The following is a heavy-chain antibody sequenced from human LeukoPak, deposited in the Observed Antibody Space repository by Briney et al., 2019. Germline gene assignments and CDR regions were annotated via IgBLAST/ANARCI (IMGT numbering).Heavy chain of an antibody. CDR1: GGSFSGYY. V-gene: IGHV4-34*01. J-gene: IGHJ3*02. D-gene: IGHD1-26*01. Sequence: SETLSLTCAVYGGSFSGYYWSWIRQPPGKGLEWIGYIYHSGSTYYNPSLKSRVTISVDRSKNQFSLKLSSVTAADTAVYYCARASGSYSDAFDIWGQGTMVTVSS. CDR3: ARASGSYSDAFDI. CDR2: IYHSGST.